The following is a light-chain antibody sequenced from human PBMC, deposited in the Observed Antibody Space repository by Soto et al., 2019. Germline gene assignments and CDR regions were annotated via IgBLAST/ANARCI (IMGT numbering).Light chain of an antibody. CDR1: QSISSY. J-gene: IGKJ5*01. Sequence: DIRMTQSPSSLSASVGDRVTITCRASQSISSYLNWYQQKPGKAPKLLIYAASSLQSGVPSRFSGSGSGTDFTLTISSLQPEDFGTYYCQQSYSTLSITFGQGTRLEIK. CDR2: AAS. V-gene: IGKV1-39*01. CDR3: QQSYSTLSIT.